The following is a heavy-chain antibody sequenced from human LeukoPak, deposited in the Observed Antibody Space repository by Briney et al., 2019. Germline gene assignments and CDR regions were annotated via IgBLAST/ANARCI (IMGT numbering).Heavy chain of an antibody. CDR2: ICGMGCST. Sequence: GGSLRLSCAASGFPFSSYAMSWVRQAPGKGLEWVSGICGMGCSTYYADSVKGRLTISRDNSKNTLYLQMNSLRAEDTAVYYCAKDTYSSGIPFDYWGQGTLVTVSS. CDR3: AKDTYSSGIPFDY. D-gene: IGHD6-19*01. CDR1: GFPFSSYA. J-gene: IGHJ4*02. V-gene: IGHV3-23*01.